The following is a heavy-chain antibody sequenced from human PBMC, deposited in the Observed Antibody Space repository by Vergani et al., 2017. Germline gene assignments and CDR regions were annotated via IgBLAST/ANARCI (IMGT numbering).Heavy chain of an antibody. V-gene: IGHV1-69*01. Sequence: QVQLVQSGAEVKKPGSSVKVSCKASGGTFSSYGINWVRQAPGQGLEWMGGIIPMFGTLNYAQKFQGRVTITADESTSTAYMELSSLRSEDTAVFYCARGDYGILTGYRYWGQGTLVTVSA. CDR3: ARGDYGILTGYRY. CDR1: GGTFSSYG. D-gene: IGHD3-9*01. CDR2: IIPMFGTL. J-gene: IGHJ4*02.